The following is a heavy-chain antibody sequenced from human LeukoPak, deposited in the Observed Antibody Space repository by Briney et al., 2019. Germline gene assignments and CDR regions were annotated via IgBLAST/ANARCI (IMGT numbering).Heavy chain of an antibody. D-gene: IGHD5-18*01. CDR3: ARIFIRNGYSSYFDC. Sequence: SETLSLTCTVSGFFISSGHYWGWVRQPPGAGLEWIGSVYQSGTTYYNPSLKSRVTTSVDMSKNQFSLRLRPVTAADTAVYYCARIFIRNGYSSYFDCWGQGTLVTVSS. CDR2: VYQSGTT. J-gene: IGHJ4*02. CDR1: GFFISSGHY. V-gene: IGHV4-38-2*02.